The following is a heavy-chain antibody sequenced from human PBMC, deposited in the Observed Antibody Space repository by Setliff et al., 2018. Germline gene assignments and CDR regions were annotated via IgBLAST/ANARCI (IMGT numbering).Heavy chain of an antibody. D-gene: IGHD4-17*01. CDR2: VYYSGST. V-gene: IGHV4-59*01. J-gene: IGHJ5*02. Sequence: SSETLSLTCTVSGGSINTYYWSWIRQPPGKGLEWIGYVYYSGSTRYNPSLKSRVTMSVDRSKKQISLNLNSVTAAETAVYFCARTNYRDDSEYFFDPWGQGTLVTVSS. CDR3: ARTNYRDDSEYFFDP. CDR1: GGSINTYY.